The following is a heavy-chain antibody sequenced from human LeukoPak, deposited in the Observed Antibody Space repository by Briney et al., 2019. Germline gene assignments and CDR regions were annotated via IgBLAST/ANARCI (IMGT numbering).Heavy chain of an antibody. D-gene: IGHD2-21*01. CDR2: IYYSGST. CDR3: ARGEDSPHAFDI. CDR1: GGSISSSSYY. J-gene: IGHJ3*02. V-gene: IGHV4-39*07. Sequence: SETLSLTCTVSGGSISSSSYYWGWIRQPPGKGLEWIGSIYYSGSTYYNPSLKSRVTISVDTSKNQFSLKLSSVTAADTAVYYCARGEDSPHAFDIWGQGTMVTVSS.